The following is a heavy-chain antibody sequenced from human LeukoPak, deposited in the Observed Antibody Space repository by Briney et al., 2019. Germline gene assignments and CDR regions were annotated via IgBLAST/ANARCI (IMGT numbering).Heavy chain of an antibody. Sequence: PSETLSLTCTVPGGSISSSRYSWGWIRKPPGKGLEWIGSIYYNGSTYYNPSLKSRVTISVDPSKNQVSLQLSSVTASDTSVYYCARQGDYSSSWYEDYWGQGTLVTVSS. CDR3: ARQGDYSSSWYEDY. CDR2: IYYNGST. J-gene: IGHJ4*02. CDR1: GGSISSSRYS. D-gene: IGHD6-13*01. V-gene: IGHV4-39*01.